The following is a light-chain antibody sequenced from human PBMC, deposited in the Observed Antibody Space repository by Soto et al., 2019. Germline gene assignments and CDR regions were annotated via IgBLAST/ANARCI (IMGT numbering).Light chain of an antibody. V-gene: IGLV1-44*01. CDR1: SSNIGRNT. J-gene: IGLJ2*01. Sequence: QSVLTQPPSASGTPGQRVTMSCSGSSSNIGRNTVNWYQQVPGTAPKVVIYINDQRPSGVPGRFSGSKSGTSASLAISGLQSEDEADYYCATWDDSLDGVVFGGGTKLTVL. CDR3: ATWDDSLDGVV. CDR2: IND.